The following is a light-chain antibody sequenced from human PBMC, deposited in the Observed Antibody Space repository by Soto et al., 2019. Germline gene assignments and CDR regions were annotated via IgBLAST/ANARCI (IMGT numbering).Light chain of an antibody. V-gene: IGKV1D-12*01. Sequence: DIQMTQSPSSVSASVGDRVTITCRASQAISTRLAWYQQKPAKAPKLLIYAASNLQTGVPSRFSGSGSGTDFTLTISCLQPEDFATYYGEQANSFPRTFGQGTKVEIK. CDR1: QAISTR. J-gene: IGKJ1*01. CDR2: AAS. CDR3: EQANSFPRT.